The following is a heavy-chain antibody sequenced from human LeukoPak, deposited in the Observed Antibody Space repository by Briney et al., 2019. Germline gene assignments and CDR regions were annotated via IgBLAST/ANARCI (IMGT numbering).Heavy chain of an antibody. Sequence: KPSETLSLTCTVSGGSISSYYWGWIRQPPGKVLEWIGSIYYSGSTYYNPSLKSRVTISVDTSKNQFSLKLSSVTAADTAVYYCARHPAITIFGVAYYYMDVWGKGTTVTVSS. CDR1: GGSISSYY. CDR3: ARHPAITIFGVAYYYMDV. J-gene: IGHJ6*03. V-gene: IGHV4-39*01. CDR2: IYYSGST. D-gene: IGHD3-3*01.